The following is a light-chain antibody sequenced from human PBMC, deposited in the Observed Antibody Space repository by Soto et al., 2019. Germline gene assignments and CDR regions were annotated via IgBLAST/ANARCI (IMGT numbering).Light chain of an antibody. CDR1: QSVSSY. CDR2: DSS. CDR3: QQRSNWPRT. J-gene: IGKJ1*01. Sequence: EIVLTQSPGTLSLSPGERATLSCRASQSVSSYLAWYQQKPGQAPRLLIYDSSNRDAGIPARFSGSGSGTDFTLTISSLEPEDFAGYYCQQRSNWPRTLGQGTKVEIK. V-gene: IGKV3-11*01.